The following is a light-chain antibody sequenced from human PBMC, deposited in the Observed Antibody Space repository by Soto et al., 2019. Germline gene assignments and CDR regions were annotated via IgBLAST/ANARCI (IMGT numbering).Light chain of an antibody. CDR1: QSINSD. J-gene: IGKJ4*01. V-gene: IGKV3-15*01. Sequence: EIVMTQSPATLSVSPGERAALACRASQSINSDLAWYQQRPGQAPRLLIFGASTRATGLPARFSGSGSGTGFSLTITSLQSEDFAVYYCQQYNNWPLTFGGGTKVDIK. CDR2: GAS. CDR3: QQYNNWPLT.